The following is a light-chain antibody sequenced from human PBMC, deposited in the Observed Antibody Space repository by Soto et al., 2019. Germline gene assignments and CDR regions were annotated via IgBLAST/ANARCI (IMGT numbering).Light chain of an antibody. CDR3: SAYAGSNNLL. CDR1: SSDVGAYDY. CDR2: EVN. J-gene: IGLJ2*01. Sequence: QSALTQPPSASGSPGQSVTISCTGTSSDVGAYDYVSWYQQHPGKAPKLMIYEVNKRPSGVPDRFSASKSGKTASLTVSGLQAEDEADYYCSAYAGSNNLLFGGGTKVTVL. V-gene: IGLV2-8*01.